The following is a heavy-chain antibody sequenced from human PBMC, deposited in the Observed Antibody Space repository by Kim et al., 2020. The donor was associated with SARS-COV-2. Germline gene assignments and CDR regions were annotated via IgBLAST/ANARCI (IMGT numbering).Heavy chain of an antibody. J-gene: IGHJ4*02. CDR3: ARGRDDIVVVVAATRITHHFDY. D-gene: IGHD2-15*01. CDR1: GGSFSGYY. CDR2: INHSGST. V-gene: IGHV4-34*01. Sequence: SETLSLTCAVYGGSFSGYYWSWIRQPPGKGLEWIGEINHSGSTNYNPSLKSRVTISVDTSKNQFSLKLSSVTAADTAVYYCARGRDDIVVVVAATRITHHFDYWGQGTLVTVSS.